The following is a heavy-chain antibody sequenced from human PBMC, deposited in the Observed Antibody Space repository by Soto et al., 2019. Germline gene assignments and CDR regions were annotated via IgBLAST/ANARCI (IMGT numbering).Heavy chain of an antibody. Sequence: SETLCLTCIFSAGSISIGGYYWSWIRQHPGKGLEWIGYIYYSGSTYYNPSLKIRVTISVDTSKNQFSLKLSSVTAADTAVYYCARDPQHPGTLGFDYWGQGTMVTVSS. V-gene: IGHV4-31*03. D-gene: IGHD1-1*01. J-gene: IGHJ4*02. CDR3: ARDPQHPGTLGFDY. CDR2: IYYSGST. CDR1: AGSISIGGYY.